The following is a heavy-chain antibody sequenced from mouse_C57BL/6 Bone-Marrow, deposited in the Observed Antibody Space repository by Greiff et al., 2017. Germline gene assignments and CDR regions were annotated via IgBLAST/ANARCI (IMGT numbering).Heavy chain of an antibody. CDR1: GFNITNTY. J-gene: IGHJ2*01. CDR3: ARSYNYGSSYDFDY. V-gene: IGHV14-3*01. CDR2: IDPANGNT. D-gene: IGHD1-1*01. Sequence: EVQLQQSVAELVRPGASVKLSCTASGFNITNTYMHWVKQRPEQGLEWIGRIDPANGNTKYAPKFQGKATITAATSSNTAYLHLSSLTSEDTDIYYGARSYNYGSSYDFDYWGQGTTLTVSS.